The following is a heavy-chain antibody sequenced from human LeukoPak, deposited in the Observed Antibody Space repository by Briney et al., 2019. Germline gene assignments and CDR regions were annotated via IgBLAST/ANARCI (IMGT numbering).Heavy chain of an antibody. CDR2: IIPVLTFP. Sequence: ASVKVSCKPSGGTFSSYALSWVRQAPGQGLEWMGRIIPVLTFPSYAPKFRGRVTITADQSTETAYMELSGLRSEDTAVYYCARELVGDSYFDYWGQGTLVTVSS. CDR3: ARELVGDSYFDY. CDR1: GGTFSSYA. J-gene: IGHJ4*02. D-gene: IGHD3-16*01. V-gene: IGHV1-69*04.